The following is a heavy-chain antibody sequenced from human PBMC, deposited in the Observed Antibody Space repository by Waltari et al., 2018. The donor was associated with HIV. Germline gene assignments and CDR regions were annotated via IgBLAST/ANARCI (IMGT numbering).Heavy chain of an antibody. V-gene: IGHV5-51*03. D-gene: IGHD4-17*01. Sequence: EVQLVQSRAEVKKPGESLKISCRASGYSFTNYWIGRVRQTPGKGLEWVGIIYPGHSDTRDSPSLQGQVTISSDKSSNTAFLQWSSLKASDTAMYYCARRKSGVMTTVSPMDYWGQGTLVTVSS. CDR3: ARRKSGVMTTVSPMDY. J-gene: IGHJ4*02. CDR1: GYSFTNYW. CDR2: IYPGHSDT.